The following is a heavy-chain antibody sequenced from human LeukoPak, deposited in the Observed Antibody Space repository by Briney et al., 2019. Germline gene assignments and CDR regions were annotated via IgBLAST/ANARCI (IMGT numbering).Heavy chain of an antibody. D-gene: IGHD3-22*01. CDR2: INPSGST. V-gene: IGHV4-34*01. CDR1: GGSFSGYY. Sequence: SETLSLTCAVYGGSFSGYYWTWSRQSPGKGLEWIGEINPSGSTYYSPSLQSRLTISRDTSKNQFSLRLSSVTAADTAVYYCARGRQEISMIVVVMTAVSYYLDVWGKGTTVTVS. CDR3: ARGRQEISMIVVVMTAVSYYLDV. J-gene: IGHJ6*03.